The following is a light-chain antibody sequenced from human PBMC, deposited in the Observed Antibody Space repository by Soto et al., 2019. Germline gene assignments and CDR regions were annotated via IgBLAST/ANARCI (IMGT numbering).Light chain of an antibody. CDR1: QMVRSTY. CDR3: QQYGFTPPNT. CDR2: GAS. Sequence: EIVWTQSPGTLSLSPGERATLSCRASQMVRSTYLAWFQQKPGQAHRLLIYGASTRATGIPDRFSGSGSGTDFTLTISGLEPEDFALYYCQQYGFTPPNTFGGGTKVEV. V-gene: IGKV3-20*01. J-gene: IGKJ4*01.